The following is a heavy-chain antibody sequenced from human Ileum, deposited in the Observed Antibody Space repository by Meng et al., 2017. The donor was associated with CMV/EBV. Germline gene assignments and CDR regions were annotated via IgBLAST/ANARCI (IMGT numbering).Heavy chain of an antibody. J-gene: IGHJ4*02. D-gene: IGHD5-18*01. Sequence: FAGFSLRSRGLGVSWIRQPPGKALEWLALIYWNDDKRFSPSLKNRVTITKDTSKNQVVLTMTNMDPVDTATYYCALRGDTSLVFDFWGQGTLVTVSS. CDR1: GFSLRSRGLG. CDR2: IYWNDDK. V-gene: IGHV2-5*01. CDR3: ALRGDTSLVFDF.